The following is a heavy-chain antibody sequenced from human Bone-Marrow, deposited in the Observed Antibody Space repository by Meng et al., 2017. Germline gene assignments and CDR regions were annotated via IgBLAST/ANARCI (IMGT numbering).Heavy chain of an antibody. CDR1: GFTFSNNA. CDR2: ISRSGTTT. Sequence: EVQLLESGGGLVQPGGSLRLSCAASGFTFSNNAMGWVRQAPEKGLDWVSTISRSGTTTYYADSVKGRFTISRDISKNTLYLQMNSLRADDTAVYYCVKEGQLGYFDSWGHGTLVTAPQ. V-gene: IGHV3-23*01. J-gene: IGHJ4*01. D-gene: IGHD1-1*01. CDR3: VKEGQLGYFDS.